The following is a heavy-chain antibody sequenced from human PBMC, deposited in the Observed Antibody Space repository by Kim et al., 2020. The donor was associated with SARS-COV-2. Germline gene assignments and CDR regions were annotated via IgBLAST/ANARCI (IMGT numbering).Heavy chain of an antibody. CDR1: GFTFSPYW. D-gene: IGHD1-26*01. CDR3: ARGSSGSYPRAFDM. J-gene: IGHJ3*02. Sequence: GGSLRLSCEASGFTFSPYWMYWVRQAPGKGLLWVSRINSDGSSTTYADSVKGRFTISRDNAKNTVYLQMNSLRAEDTAVYYCARGSSGSYPRAFDMWGQGTMVTVSS. V-gene: IGHV3-74*01. CDR2: INSDGSST.